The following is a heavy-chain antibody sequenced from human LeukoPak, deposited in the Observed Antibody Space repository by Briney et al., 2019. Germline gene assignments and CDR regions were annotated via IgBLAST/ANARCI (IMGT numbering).Heavy chain of an antibody. V-gene: IGHV1-69*04. CDR1: GGTFSSYA. CDR3: ARYVGYYDSSATSRYFDL. D-gene: IGHD3-22*01. J-gene: IGHJ2*01. Sequence: SVTVSCKASGGTFSSYAISWVRQAPGQGLEWMGRIIPILGIANYAQKFQGRVTITADKSTSTAYMELGSLRSEDTAVYYCARYVGYYDSSATSRYFDLWGRGTLVTVSS. CDR2: IIPILGIA.